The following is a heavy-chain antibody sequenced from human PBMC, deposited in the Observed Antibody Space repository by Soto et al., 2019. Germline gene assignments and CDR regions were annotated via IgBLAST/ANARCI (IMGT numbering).Heavy chain of an antibody. J-gene: IGHJ3*02. CDR1: GYTLTELS. CDR3: ATSYYGSGGYYRATDDGFDI. CDR2: FDPEDGET. D-gene: IGHD3-22*01. Sequence: ASVKVSCKVSGYTLTELSMHWVRQAPGKGLEWMGGFDPEDGETIYAQKFQGRVTMTEDTSTDTAYMELSRLRSDDTAVYYCATSYYGSGGYYRATDDGFDIWGQGTMVTVS. V-gene: IGHV1-24*01.